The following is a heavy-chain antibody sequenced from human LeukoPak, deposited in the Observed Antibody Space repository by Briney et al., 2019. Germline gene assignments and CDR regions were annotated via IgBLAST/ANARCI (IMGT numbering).Heavy chain of an antibody. CDR1: GFTFSSYE. D-gene: IGHD3-10*01. CDR2: ISSSGSTI. V-gene: IGHV3-48*03. CDR3: ARENWGTMVRGVVRGWNYYYYGMDV. J-gene: IGHJ6*02. Sequence: GGSLRLSCAASGFTFSSYEMNWVRQAPGKGLEWVSHISSSGSTIYYADSVKGRFTISRDNAKNSLYLQMNSLRAEDTAVYYCARENWGTMVRGVVRGWNYYYYGMDVWGQGTTVTVSS.